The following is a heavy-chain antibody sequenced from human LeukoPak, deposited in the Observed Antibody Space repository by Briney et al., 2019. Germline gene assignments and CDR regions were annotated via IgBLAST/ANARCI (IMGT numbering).Heavy chain of an antibody. J-gene: IGHJ6*02. CDR3: ASSSFDWLPDYYYGMDV. CDR2: IIPILGIA. V-gene: IGHV1-69*04. CDR1: GGTFSSYA. D-gene: IGHD3-9*01. Sequence: GASVKVSCKASGGTFSSYAISWVRQAPGQGFEWMGRIIPILGIANYAQKFQGRVTITADKSTSTAYMELSSLRSEDTAVYYCASSSFDWLPDYYYGMDVWGQGTTVTVSS.